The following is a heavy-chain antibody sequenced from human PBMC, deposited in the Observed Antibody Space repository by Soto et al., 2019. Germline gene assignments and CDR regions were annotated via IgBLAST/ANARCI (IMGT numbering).Heavy chain of an antibody. V-gene: IGHV4-59*01. Sequence: QVQLQESGPGLVQPSETLSLTCTVSGGSISSYYWSWIRQPPGKGLEWIGYIYYSGSTNYNPSLKSRVTMSVDTSKNQFSLKLSSVTAADTAVYYCAGLRGPWRYNDDTSGNWAFDYWGQGTLVTVSS. CDR3: AGLRGPWRYNDDTSGNWAFDY. J-gene: IGHJ4*02. CDR1: GGSISSYY. CDR2: IYYSGST. D-gene: IGHD3-22*01.